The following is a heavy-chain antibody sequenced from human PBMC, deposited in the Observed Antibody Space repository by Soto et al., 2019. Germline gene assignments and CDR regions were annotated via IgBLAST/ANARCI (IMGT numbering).Heavy chain of an antibody. CDR2: VIPILGTA. V-gene: IGHV1-69*01. Sequence: QVQLVQSGAAVKKPGSSVKVSCTASGGSLRNSVISWVRQAPAQRLEWMGGVIPILGTANYAQKFQGRVTMTADEATSTAHMDLSSLSPDDTAVYYCARLGHPGHWGPGTLVIVSS. CDR1: GGSLRNSV. J-gene: IGHJ4*02. CDR3: ARLGHPGH.